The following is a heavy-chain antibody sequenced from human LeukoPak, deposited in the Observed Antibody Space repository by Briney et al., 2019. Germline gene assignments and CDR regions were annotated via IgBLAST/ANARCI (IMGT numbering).Heavy chain of an antibody. Sequence: GGSLRLSCAASGFTLCDYSMNWVRQATGKGLEGVSYISSIGATIYYADSVKGRFTISRDNAKNSLFLQMNSLRAEDTAVYYCARGPYKYVISANPDYWGQGTLVTVSS. J-gene: IGHJ4*02. V-gene: IGHV3-48*01. CDR3: ARGPYKYVISANPDY. CDR1: GFTLCDYS. D-gene: IGHD1-1*01. CDR2: ISSIGATI.